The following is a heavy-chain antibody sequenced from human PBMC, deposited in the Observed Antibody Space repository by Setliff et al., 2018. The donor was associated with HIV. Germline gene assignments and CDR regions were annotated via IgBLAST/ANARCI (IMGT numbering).Heavy chain of an antibody. D-gene: IGHD6-13*01. CDR2: MTPYSGNT. J-gene: IGHJ3*02. Sequence: ASVKVSCKTSGDTFTSYDINWVRQAAGHGLEWMGWMTPYSGNTGYAQKFQGRVSMTRNTSISTAYMELSSLRSEDTAVYYCARDTGQQLVGFDIWGQGTMVTVSS. CDR3: ARDTGQQLVGFDI. V-gene: IGHV1-8*02. CDR1: GDTFTSYD.